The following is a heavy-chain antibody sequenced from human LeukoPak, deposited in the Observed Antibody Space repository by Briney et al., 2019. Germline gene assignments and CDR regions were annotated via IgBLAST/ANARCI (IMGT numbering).Heavy chain of an antibody. CDR1: GFTFSDYY. D-gene: IGHD7-27*01. CDR2: ISSSSSYT. CDR3: AKAQELGNYEFFLFDY. V-gene: IGHV3-11*05. Sequence: PGGSLRLSCAASGFTFSDYYMSWIRQAPGEGLEWVSYISSSSSYTNYADSVKGRFTISRDNAKNSLYLQMNSLRTEDTAVYYCAKAQELGNYEFFLFDYWGQGTLVTVSS. J-gene: IGHJ4*02.